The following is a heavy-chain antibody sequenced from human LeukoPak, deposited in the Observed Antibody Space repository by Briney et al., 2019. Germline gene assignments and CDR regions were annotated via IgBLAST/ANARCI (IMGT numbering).Heavy chain of an antibody. CDR1: GGSISSHY. D-gene: IGHD2-2*01. CDR3: ARGLLRCSSTSCYVY. Sequence: SETLSLTCTVSGGSISSHYWSWIRQPPGKGLEWIGYIYYSGSTNYNPSLKSRVTISVDTSKNQFSLKLSSVTAADTAVYYCARGLLRCSSTSCYVYWGQGTLVTVSS. V-gene: IGHV4-59*11. CDR2: IYYSGST. J-gene: IGHJ4*02.